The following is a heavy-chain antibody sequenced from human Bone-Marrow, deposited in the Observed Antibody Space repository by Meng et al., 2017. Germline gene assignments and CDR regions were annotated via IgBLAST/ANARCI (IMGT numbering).Heavy chain of an antibody. J-gene: IGHJ6*02. CDR2: IKQDGSEK. Sequence: GGPLRLSCAAPGFTFSSYWMSWVRQAPGKGLEWVANIKQDGSEKYYVDSVKGRFTISRDNAKNSLYLQMNSLRAEDTAVYYCGRDRDSSSWASYYHYGMDVWGQGTTVTVSS. CDR1: GFTFSSYW. CDR3: GRDRDSSSWASYYHYGMDV. D-gene: IGHD6-13*01. V-gene: IGHV3-7*01.